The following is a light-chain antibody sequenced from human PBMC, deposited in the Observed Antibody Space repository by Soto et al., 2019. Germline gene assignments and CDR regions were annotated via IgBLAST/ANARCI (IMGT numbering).Light chain of an antibody. CDR2: AAS. J-gene: IGKJ5*01. CDR3: QQYGNSPAIT. V-gene: IGKV3-20*01. CDR1: ESVVSNY. Sequence: NMLTQSPGTRSSSPGGGGPISSMATESVVSNYLAWYQLKPGQAPRLLIYAASSRATGIPDRFSGSGSGTDFTLTVSRLEPEDFAVYYCQQYGNSPAITFGQGTRLEIK.